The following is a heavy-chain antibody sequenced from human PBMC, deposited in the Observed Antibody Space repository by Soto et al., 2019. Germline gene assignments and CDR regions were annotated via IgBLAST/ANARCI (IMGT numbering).Heavy chain of an antibody. V-gene: IGHV1-58*01. D-gene: IGHD6-13*01. J-gene: IGHJ4*02. CDR3: AADNAADHFDY. Sequence: QMQLVQSGPEVKKPGTSVKVSCKASGFTFTSSAVQWVRQARGQRLEWIGWIVVGSGNTNYAQKFQERVTITRDMSTSTAYMALSSLRSEDTAVYYCAADNAADHFDYWGQGTLVTVSS. CDR1: GFTFTSSA. CDR2: IVVGSGNT.